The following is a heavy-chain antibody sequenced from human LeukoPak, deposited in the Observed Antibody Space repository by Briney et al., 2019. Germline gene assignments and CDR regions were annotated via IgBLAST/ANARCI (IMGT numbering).Heavy chain of an antibody. CDR1: GFSLSTSGVG. CDR3: AHRRPTWNYFDY. V-gene: IGHV2-5*01. J-gene: IGHJ4*02. Sequence: SGPTLVNPTQTLTLACTFSGFSLSTSGVGVGWIRQPPGKALEWLPLIYWNEDKRYSPSLKSRLTITKDTSKNQVVLTMTDMDPVDTATYYCAHRRPTWNYFDYWGQGTLVTVSS. CDR2: IYWNEDK. D-gene: IGHD2/OR15-2a*01.